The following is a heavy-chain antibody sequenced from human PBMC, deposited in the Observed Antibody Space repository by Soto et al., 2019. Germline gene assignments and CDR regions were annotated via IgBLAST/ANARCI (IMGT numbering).Heavy chain of an antibody. Sequence: EVQLLESGGGLVQPGGSLKLSFAAPGFTFSSKAMGGVRQAPGKGLEWVSAISGGGGSTYSADSVKGRFTISRDNSKNTVYLQMSSLRAEDTAIYYCAKVPKKTGTGWFDPWGQGTLVTVSS. V-gene: IGHV3-23*01. D-gene: IGHD1-1*01. J-gene: IGHJ5*02. CDR2: ISGGGGST. CDR3: AKVPKKTGTGWFDP. CDR1: GFTFSSKA.